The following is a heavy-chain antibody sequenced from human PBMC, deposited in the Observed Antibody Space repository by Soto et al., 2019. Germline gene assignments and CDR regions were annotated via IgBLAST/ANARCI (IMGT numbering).Heavy chain of an antibody. D-gene: IGHD2-2*01. CDR3: ARAGIVVVPAAKNYFDY. J-gene: IGHJ4*02. V-gene: IGHV4-34*01. CDR2: INHSGST. Sequence: SETLSLTCAVYGGSFSDYYWSWIRQPPGKGLEWIGEINHSGSTNYNPSLKSRVTISVDTSKNQFSLKLSSVTAADTAVYYCARAGIVVVPAAKNYFDYWGQGTLDTVSS. CDR1: GGSFSDYY.